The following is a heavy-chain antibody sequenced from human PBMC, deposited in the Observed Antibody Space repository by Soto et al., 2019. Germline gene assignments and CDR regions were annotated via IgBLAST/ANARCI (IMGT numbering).Heavy chain of an antibody. CDR3: ARGRVAAAPVRDTYYYYGMDV. V-gene: IGHV1-69*13. J-gene: IGHJ6*02. Sequence: SVKVSCKASGGTFSSYAISWVRQAPGQGLEWMGGIIPIFGTANYAQKFQGRVTITADESTSTAYMELSSLRSEDTAVYYCARGRVAAAPVRDTYYYYGMDVWG. D-gene: IGHD6-13*01. CDR1: GGTFSSYA. CDR2: IIPIFGTA.